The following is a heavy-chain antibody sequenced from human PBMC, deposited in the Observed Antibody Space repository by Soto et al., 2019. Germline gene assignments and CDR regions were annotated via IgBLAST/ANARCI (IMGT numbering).Heavy chain of an antibody. D-gene: IGHD3-22*01. V-gene: IGHV3-30-3*02. Sequence: PGGSLRLSCAASGFTFSSYAMHWVRQAPGKGLEWVAVISYDGSNKYYADSVKGRFTISRDNSKNTLFLQMNSLRAEDAAIYYCGKSPKVISPSFDYWGKGSLATVS. J-gene: IGHJ4*02. CDR2: ISYDGSNK. CDR1: GFTFSSYA. CDR3: GKSPKVISPSFDY.